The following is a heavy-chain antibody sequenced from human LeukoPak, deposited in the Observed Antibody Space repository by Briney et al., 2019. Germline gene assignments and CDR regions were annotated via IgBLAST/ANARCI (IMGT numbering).Heavy chain of an antibody. V-gene: IGHV3-30*04. CDR1: GFTFSSYA. Sequence: GGSLRLSCAASGFTFSSYAMHWVRQAPGKGLEWVAVISYDGSNKYYADSVKGRFTISRDNSKNTLYLQMNSLRAEDTAVYYCARGQYSGSYYSFDYWGQGTLVTVSS. CDR2: ISYDGSNK. D-gene: IGHD1-26*01. J-gene: IGHJ4*02. CDR3: ARGQYSGSYYSFDY.